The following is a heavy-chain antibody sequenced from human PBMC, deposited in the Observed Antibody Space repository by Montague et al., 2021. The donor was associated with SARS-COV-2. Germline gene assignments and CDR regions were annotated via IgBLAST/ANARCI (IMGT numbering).Heavy chain of an antibody. J-gene: IGHJ6*02. D-gene: IGHD2-2*02. CDR2: IYHSGST. V-gene: IGHV4-4*02. CDR1: GGSISSSNW. CDR3: ARERQLLDPRIYYYYYGMDV. Sequence: SETLSLTCAVSGGSISSSNWWSWVRQPPGKGLEWIGEIYHSGSTNYNPSLKSRVTISVDKSKNQFSLKLSSVTVADTAASYFARERQLLDPRIYYYYYGMDVWGQGTTVTVSS.